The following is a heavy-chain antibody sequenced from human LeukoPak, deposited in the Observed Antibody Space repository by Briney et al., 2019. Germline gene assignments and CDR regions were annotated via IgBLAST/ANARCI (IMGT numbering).Heavy chain of an antibody. J-gene: IGHJ6*02. V-gene: IGHV3-53*01. CDR1: GFTVSSNY. CDR3: ERLPIDYFYYYDMDV. CDR2: IYSGGST. Sequence: GGSLRLSCAASGFTVSSNYMSWVRQAPGEGLEWVSVIYSGGSTYYADSVKGRFTISRDNSKNTLYLQMNSLRADDTAVYYCERLPIDYFYYYDMDVWGQGTTVTVSS.